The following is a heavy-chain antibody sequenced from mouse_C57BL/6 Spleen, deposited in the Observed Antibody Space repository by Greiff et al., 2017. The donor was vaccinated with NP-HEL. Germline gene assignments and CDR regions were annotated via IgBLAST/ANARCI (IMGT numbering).Heavy chain of an antibody. CDR3: VGHDYYDYDVRYFDV. Sequence: EVQLVESGGGLVQPKGSLKLSCAASGFSFNTYAMNWVRQAPGKGLEWVARIRSKSNNYATYYADSVKDRFTISRDDSESMLYLQMNNLKTEDTAMYYCVGHDYYDYDVRYFDVWGTGTTVTVSS. CDR2: IRSKSNNYAT. D-gene: IGHD2-4*01. CDR1: GFSFNTYA. V-gene: IGHV10-1*01. J-gene: IGHJ1*03.